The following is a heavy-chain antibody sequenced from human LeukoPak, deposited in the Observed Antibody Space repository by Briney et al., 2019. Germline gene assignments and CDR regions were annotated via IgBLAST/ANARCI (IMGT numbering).Heavy chain of an antibody. CDR1: GGSISSYY. CDR3: ARARDYYDSSSYPNWFDP. J-gene: IGHJ5*02. D-gene: IGHD3-22*01. Sequence: PSETLSLTCTVSGGSISSYYWTWIRQPAGKGLEWIGRIYSSGTTNYNPSLKSRVTMSVVKSQNQFSLKLSSVTAADTAVYYCARARDYYDSSSYPNWFDPWGQGTLVTVSS. CDR2: IYSSGTT. V-gene: IGHV4-4*07.